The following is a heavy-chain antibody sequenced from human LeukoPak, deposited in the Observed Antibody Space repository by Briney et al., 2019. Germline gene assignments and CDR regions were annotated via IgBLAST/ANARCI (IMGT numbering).Heavy chain of an antibody. D-gene: IGHD4-17*01. CDR2: IFYSGST. CDR1: GGSISTSNYY. V-gene: IGHV4-39*07. Sequence: LSETLSLTCTVSGGSISTSNYYWGWIRQPPGKGLEWIGNIFYSGSTNYNPSLKSRVTISVDTSKNQFSLKLSSVTAADTAVYYCARRLTVTTFRYYYYYMDVWGKGTTVTISS. CDR3: ARRLTVTTFRYYYYYMDV. J-gene: IGHJ6*03.